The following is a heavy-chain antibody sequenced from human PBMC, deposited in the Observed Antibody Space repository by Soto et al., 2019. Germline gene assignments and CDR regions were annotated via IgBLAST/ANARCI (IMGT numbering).Heavy chain of an antibody. D-gene: IGHD3-16*02. CDR1: GDSIRSSSYY. CDR2: VYYSGNT. V-gene: IGHV4-39*01. CDR3: ARHGRYHLPYSFPPYFDN. Sequence: NPSETLSLTCTVSGDSIRSSSYYWGWIRQPPGKGLEWIGSVYYSGNTFYNPSLKSRITVSVDTSKNQFSLKLSSVTAADTAVYYCARHGRYHLPYSFPPYFDNWGQGTLVTVSS. J-gene: IGHJ4*02.